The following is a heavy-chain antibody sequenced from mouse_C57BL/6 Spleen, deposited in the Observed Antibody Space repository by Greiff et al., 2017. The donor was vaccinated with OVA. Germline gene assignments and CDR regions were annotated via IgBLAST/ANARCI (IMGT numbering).Heavy chain of an antibody. CDR1: GYTFTSYW. D-gene: IGHD1-1*01. CDR3: ARSGGSSYYFDY. CDR2: IDPSASST. V-gene: IGHV1-50*01. Sequence: VQLQQPGAELVKPGASVKLSCKASGYTFTSYWMQWVKQRPGQGLEWIGEIDPSASSTNYTQKFKGPATLTVDTSSSTAYMQLSSLTSEDSAVYYCARSGGSSYYFDYWGQGTTLTVSS. J-gene: IGHJ2*01.